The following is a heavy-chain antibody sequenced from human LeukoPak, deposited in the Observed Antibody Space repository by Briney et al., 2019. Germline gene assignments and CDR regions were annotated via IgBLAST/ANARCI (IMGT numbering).Heavy chain of an antibody. D-gene: IGHD3-10*01. J-gene: IGHJ4*02. V-gene: IGHV3-23*01. CDR2: ISGSGGST. Sequence: PGGTLRLSCAASGFTFSSYGMSWVRQAPGKGLEWVSAISGSGGSTYYADSVKGRFTISRDNSKNTLYLQMNSLRAEDTAVYYCAKDQYYYGSGSYRYWGQGTLVTVSS. CDR1: GFTFSSYG. CDR3: AKDQYYYGSGSYRY.